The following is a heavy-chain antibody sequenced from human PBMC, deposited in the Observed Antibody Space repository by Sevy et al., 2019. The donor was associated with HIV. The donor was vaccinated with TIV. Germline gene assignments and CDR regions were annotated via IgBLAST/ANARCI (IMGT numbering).Heavy chain of an antibody. CDR3: ASGGYSGYDQHYFDY. CDR1: GGTFSSYA. J-gene: IGHJ4*02. V-gene: IGHV1-69*13. Sequence: ASVKVSCKASGGTFSSYAISWVRQAPGQGLEWMGRIIPIFGTANYAQKFQGRVTITADESTSTAYMELSSLRSEDTAVYDCASGGYSGYDQHYFDYWGQGTLVTVSS. D-gene: IGHD5-12*01. CDR2: IIPIFGTA.